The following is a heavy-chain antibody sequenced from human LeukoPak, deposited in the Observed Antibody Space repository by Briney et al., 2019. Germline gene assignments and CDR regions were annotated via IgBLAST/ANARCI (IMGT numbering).Heavy chain of an antibody. CDR1: GYTFTSYD. D-gene: IGHD3-3*01. Sequence: ASVTVSCKASGYTFTSYDINWVRQAPGQGLEWMGWMNPNSGNTAYAQKFQGRVTMTRNTSISTAYMELSSLRSEDTAVYYCARGVPYDFWSGYYKGLVDYWGQGTLVTVSS. CDR2: MNPNSGNT. V-gene: IGHV1-8*01. J-gene: IGHJ4*02. CDR3: ARGVPYDFWSGYYKGLVDY.